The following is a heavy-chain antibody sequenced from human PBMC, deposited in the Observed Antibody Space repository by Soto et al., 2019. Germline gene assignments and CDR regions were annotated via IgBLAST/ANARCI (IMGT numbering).Heavy chain of an antibody. CDR2: MSHGGGT. J-gene: IGHJ3*02. V-gene: IGHV4-34*01. D-gene: IGHD1-1*01. CDR1: GGFVSSGSYY. CDR3: ARVERGTATTVVDAFDI. Sequence: QVQLQQWGAGLLKPSETLSLTCAVYGGFVSSGSYYWSWIRQPPGKGLEGIGEMSHGGGTHFNPSLKSRVTISVDTSKNQFSLKMSSVTAADTALYYCARVERGTATTVVDAFDIWGPGTMVTVSS.